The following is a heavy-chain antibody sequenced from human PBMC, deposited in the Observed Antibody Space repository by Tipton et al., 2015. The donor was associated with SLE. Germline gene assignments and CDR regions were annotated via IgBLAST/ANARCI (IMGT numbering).Heavy chain of an antibody. Sequence: GSLRLSCAASGFPFSNYAMSWVRQAPGKGLEWVSVTYNIGNDGYYADSVKGRFTISRDNSKNTLYLQMNSLRAEDTAVYYCAAQLAARPFDYWGQGTLVTVSS. D-gene: IGHD6-6*01. J-gene: IGHJ4*02. V-gene: IGHV3-23*03. CDR1: GFPFSNYA. CDR3: AAQLAARPFDY. CDR2: TYNIGNDG.